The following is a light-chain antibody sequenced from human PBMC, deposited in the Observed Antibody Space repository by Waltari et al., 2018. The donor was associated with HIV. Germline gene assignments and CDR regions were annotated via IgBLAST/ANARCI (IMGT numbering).Light chain of an antibody. CDR3: YSAADNNLRV. CDR1: VLTKEKN. J-gene: IGLJ3*02. CDR2: KDS. Sequence: SSELTQPSSVSVSPGQTARLTCTGDVLTKEKNDRWLQQKPGQAPVLVIYKDSERPSGIPERFSGSSSGTTVTLTISGAQVEDEADYYCYSAADNNLRVFGGGTKLTVL. V-gene: IGLV3-27*01.